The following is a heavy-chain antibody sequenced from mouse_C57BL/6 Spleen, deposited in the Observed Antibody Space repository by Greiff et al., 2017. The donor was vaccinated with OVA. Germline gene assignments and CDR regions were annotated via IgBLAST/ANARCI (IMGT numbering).Heavy chain of an antibody. CDR1: GYTFTDYY. V-gene: IGHV1-19*01. CDR3: ARPYDGYYNYAMDY. J-gene: IGHJ4*01. D-gene: IGHD2-3*01. Sequence: EVQLQESGPVLVKPGASVKMSCKASGYTFTDYYMNWVKQSHGKSLEWIGVINPYNGGTSYNQKFKGKATLTVDKSSSTAYMELNSLTSEDSAVYYCARPYDGYYNYAMDYWGQGTSVTVSS. CDR2: INPYNGGT.